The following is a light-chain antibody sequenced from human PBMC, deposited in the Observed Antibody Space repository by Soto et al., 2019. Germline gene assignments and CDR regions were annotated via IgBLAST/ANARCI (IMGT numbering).Light chain of an antibody. J-gene: IGLJ2*01. Sequence: QSALTQPASVSGSPGQSITISCTGTISDVGTYNYVSWYQQHPGKAPKLLIYEVTNRPSGVSVRFSGSKSGSTASLTISGLQAEDESDYYCSSYTSSGTLVFGGGTKLTV. V-gene: IGLV2-14*01. CDR1: ISDVGTYNY. CDR3: SSYTSSGTLV. CDR2: EVT.